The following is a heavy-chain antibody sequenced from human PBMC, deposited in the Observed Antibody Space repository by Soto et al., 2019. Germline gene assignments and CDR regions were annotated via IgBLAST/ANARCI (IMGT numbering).Heavy chain of an antibody. CDR2: ISGDSVTP. Sequence: ASVKISCKAAGYNFTTYGISWVRQEPGQVLEWNGWISGDSVTPKSMSELDDRISMAIETSAGTAYMELSGLRSDETAVYFCAREGQPQRQETFSYFYGMDIWGQETTVTVSS. CDR1: GYNFTTYG. J-gene: IGHJ6*01. V-gene: IGHV1-18*01. CDR3: AREGQPQRQETFSYFYGMDI. D-gene: IGHD6-13*01.